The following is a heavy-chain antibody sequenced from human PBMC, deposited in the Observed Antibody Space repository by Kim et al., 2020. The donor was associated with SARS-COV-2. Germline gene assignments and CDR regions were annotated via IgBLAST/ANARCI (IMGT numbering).Heavy chain of an antibody. D-gene: IGHD2-2*03. Sequence: SETLSLTCTVSSDSFSAYYWSWIRQFPGKGLEWIGYIFYSGNTNYSPSLKSRVTISWDTSRSQFSLDLTSVTGADTAVYYCAGSEGRASWHHFVYWGQG. V-gene: IGHV4-59*03. CDR3: AGSEGRASWHHFVY. J-gene: IGHJ4*02. CDR2: IFYSGNT. CDR1: SDSFSAYY.